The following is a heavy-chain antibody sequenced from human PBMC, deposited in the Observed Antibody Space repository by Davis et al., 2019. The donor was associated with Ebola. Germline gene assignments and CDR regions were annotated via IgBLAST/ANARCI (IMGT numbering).Heavy chain of an antibody. CDR2: IREDGGDK. CDR1: GFTFSSYW. J-gene: IGHJ4*02. CDR3: ARDRYSDGSGYFFEQSH. Sequence: LKISCAASGFTFSSYWMSWVRQAPGKGLEWVANIREDGGDKWYVDSVKGRLTISRDNARNSLFLQMNSLRAEDTAVYYCARDRYSDGSGYFFEQSHWGQGTLVTVSS. D-gene: IGHD3-22*01. V-gene: IGHV3-7*03.